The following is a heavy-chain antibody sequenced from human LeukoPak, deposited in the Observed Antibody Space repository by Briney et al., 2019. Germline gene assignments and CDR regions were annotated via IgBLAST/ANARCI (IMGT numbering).Heavy chain of an antibody. J-gene: IGHJ6*03. D-gene: IGHD2-2*01. CDR1: GFTFSSYW. Sequence: HPGGSLTLSCAASGFTFSSYWMHWVRQAPGKGLVWVSRISTDGSRKDYADSVKGRFTISRDNAKNTLYLQMNSLRAEDTAVYYCARDLGECSSTSCPPFFSYYMDVWGKGTTVTVSS. CDR3: ARDLGECSSTSCPPFFSYYMDV. V-gene: IGHV3-74*01. CDR2: ISTDGSRK.